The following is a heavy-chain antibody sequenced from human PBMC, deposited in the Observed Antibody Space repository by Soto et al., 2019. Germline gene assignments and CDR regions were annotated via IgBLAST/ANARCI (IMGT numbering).Heavy chain of an antibody. CDR2: INPSGGST. V-gene: IGHV1-46*01. D-gene: IGHD3-10*01. J-gene: IGHJ5*02. CDR3: ARFRRITMVRGVPNGFDP. Sequence: QVQLVQSGAEVKKPGASVKVSCKASGYTFTSYYMHWVRQAPGQGLEWMGIINPSGGSTSYAQKFQGRVTMTRDTSTSTVYMELSSLRSDDTAVYYCARFRRITMVRGVPNGFDPWGQGTLVTVSS. CDR1: GYTFTSYY.